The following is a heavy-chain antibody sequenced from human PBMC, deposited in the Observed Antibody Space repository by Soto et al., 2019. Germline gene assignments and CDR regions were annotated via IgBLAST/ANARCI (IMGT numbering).Heavy chain of an antibody. J-gene: IGHJ5*02. CDR2: ISYEGSDG. CDR1: GSPFGVYN. V-gene: IGHV3-30*03. Sequence: QVQLVESGGGVVKPGGSLRLSCAASGSPFGVYNMQWVRQAPGKGPECVAVISYEGSDGYYSDSVRGRFTISRENSNNMLYLEMNSLRPEDTAVYYCATGNRGLTGIKVVVTVPCWFDHWGQGAMVTVSS. D-gene: IGHD2-21*02. CDR3: ATGNRGLTGIKVVVTVPCWFDH.